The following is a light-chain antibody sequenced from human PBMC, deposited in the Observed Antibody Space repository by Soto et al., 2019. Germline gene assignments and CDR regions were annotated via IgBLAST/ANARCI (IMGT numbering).Light chain of an antibody. V-gene: IGKV1-5*03. CDR1: QSISTW. CDR3: QQYDRIPLT. J-gene: IGKJ4*01. Sequence: DIQMTQSQSSLTASVGDRVTITCRASQSISTWLAWYQQKPGKAPNLLIYKASRLQSGVPSRFSGGGSGTEFSLTISSLQPDDFATYYCQQYDRIPLTFGGGTKV. CDR2: KAS.